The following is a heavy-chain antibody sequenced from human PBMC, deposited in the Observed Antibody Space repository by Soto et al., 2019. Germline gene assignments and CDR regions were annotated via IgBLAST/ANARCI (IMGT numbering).Heavy chain of an antibody. V-gene: IGHV3-30*18. CDR2: ISYDGNNK. D-gene: IGHD5-12*01. J-gene: IGHJ4*02. Sequence: GGSLRLSCAASGFTFSSYGMHWVRQAPGKGLEWVAIISYDGNNKYYADSVKGRFTISRDNSKNTLYLQMDSLRTEDTAVYYCAKDQGWLRPFDYWGQGTLVTVSS. CDR1: GFTFSSYG. CDR3: AKDQGWLRPFDY.